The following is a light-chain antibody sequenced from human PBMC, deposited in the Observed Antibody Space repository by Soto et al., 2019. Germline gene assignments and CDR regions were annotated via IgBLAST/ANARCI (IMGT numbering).Light chain of an antibody. V-gene: IGKV1-9*01. CDR1: QDIRSY. Sequence: DIPLTQSPSFLSASVGDRVTITCRASQDIRSYLAWFQQKPGKAPKLLIYAASTLQSGVPPRFSGRGSGTEFTLTISSLQPEDFATYYCLQFHNFPRTFGQGTKLEIK. CDR2: AAS. J-gene: IGKJ2*01. CDR3: LQFHNFPRT.